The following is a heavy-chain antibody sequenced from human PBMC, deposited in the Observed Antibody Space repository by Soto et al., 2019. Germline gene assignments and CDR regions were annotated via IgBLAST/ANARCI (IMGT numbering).Heavy chain of an antibody. V-gene: IGHV1-58*01. CDR1: GFTFTSSA. CDR3: AADPHYDFWSGYYSGMDV. Sequence: SVKVSCKASGFTFTSSAVQWVRQARGQRLEWIGWIVVGSGNTNYAQKFQERVTITRDMSTSTAYMELISLSSEDTAVYYCAADPHYDFWSGYYSGMDVWGQ. CDR2: IVVGSGNT. D-gene: IGHD3-3*01. J-gene: IGHJ6*02.